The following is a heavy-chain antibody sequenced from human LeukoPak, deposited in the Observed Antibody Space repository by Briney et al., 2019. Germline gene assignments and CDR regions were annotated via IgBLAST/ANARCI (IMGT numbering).Heavy chain of an antibody. CDR1: GGSISSYY. D-gene: IGHD3-10*01. Sequence: SETLPLTCTVSGGSISSYYWSWIRQPPGKGLEWIGYIYYSGSTNYNPSLKSRVTISVDTSKNQFSLKLSSVTAADTAVYYCAGRDYYGSGSYYKAVDYWGQGTLVTVSS. V-gene: IGHV4-59*01. CDR3: AGRDYYGSGSYYKAVDY. CDR2: IYYSGST. J-gene: IGHJ4*02.